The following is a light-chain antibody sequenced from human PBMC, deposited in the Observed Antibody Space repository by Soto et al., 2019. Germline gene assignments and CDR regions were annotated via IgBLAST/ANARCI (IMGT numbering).Light chain of an antibody. J-gene: IGLJ1*01. CDR2: DNN. Sequence: QSVLTQPPSVSGAPGQRVIISCTGSSSNIGAGYDVHWYQQLPGTAPRLLIYDNNNRPSGVPARFSVSKSDTSAFLAITGLQPEDEADYYCQSYDSSLSGSYVFGTGTKVTVL. CDR3: QSYDSSLSGSYV. CDR1: SSNIGAGYD. V-gene: IGLV1-40*01.